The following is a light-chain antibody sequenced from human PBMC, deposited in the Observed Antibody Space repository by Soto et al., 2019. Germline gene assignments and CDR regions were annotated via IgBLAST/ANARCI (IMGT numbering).Light chain of an antibody. V-gene: IGKV1-9*01. CDR1: PGSSTS. CDR2: ASS. Sequence: IQLTQSPSSLSASMGDRVTITCRASPGSSTSFAWYQHKPGKPPKLLIYASSTLHSGVTSRFSGSGPGTDVSLTITSLQPDDFATYYCQQLNFDSWPVGQGT. J-gene: IGKJ1*01. CDR3: QQLNFDSWP.